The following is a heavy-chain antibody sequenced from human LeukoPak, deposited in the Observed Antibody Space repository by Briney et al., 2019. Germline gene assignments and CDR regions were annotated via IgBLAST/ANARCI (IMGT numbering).Heavy chain of an antibody. D-gene: IGHD2-2*02. CDR2: INPSGGST. Sequence: VASVKVSCKASGYTVTSYYMHWVRQAPGQGLEWMGIINPSGGSTSYAQKFQGRVTMTRDTSTSTVYMELSSLRSEDTAVYYCARAACSSTSCYRSNFDYWGQGTLVTVSS. V-gene: IGHV1-46*01. CDR3: ARAACSSTSCYRSNFDY. CDR1: GYTVTSYY. J-gene: IGHJ4*02.